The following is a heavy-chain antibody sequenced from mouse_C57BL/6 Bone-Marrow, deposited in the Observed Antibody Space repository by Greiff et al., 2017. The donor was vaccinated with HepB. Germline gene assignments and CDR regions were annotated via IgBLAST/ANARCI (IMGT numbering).Heavy chain of an antibody. CDR1: DSEVFPIAY. J-gene: IGHJ4*01. Sequence: QVQLKESGSELRSPGSSVKLSCKDFDSEVFPIAYMSWVRQKPGHGFEWIGGILPSIGRTIDGEKFEDKATLDADTLSNTAYLELNSLTSEDSAIYYCASGTTVVEGYAMDYWGQGTSVTVSS. D-gene: IGHD1-1*01. CDR2: ILPSIGRT. V-gene: IGHV15-2*01. CDR3: ASGTTVVEGYAMDY.